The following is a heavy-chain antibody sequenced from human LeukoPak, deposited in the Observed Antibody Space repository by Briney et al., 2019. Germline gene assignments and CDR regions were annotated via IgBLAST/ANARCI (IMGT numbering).Heavy chain of an antibody. CDR3: ARSPRQQWLVYFDY. D-gene: IGHD6-19*01. V-gene: IGHV3-30*04. CDR1: GFTFSSYA. J-gene: IGHJ4*02. Sequence: GGSLRLSCAASGFTFSSYAMHWVRQAPGKGLEWVAVISYDGSNKYYADSVKGRSTISRDNSKNTLYLQMNSLRAEDTAVYYCARSPRQQWLVYFDYWGQGTLVTVSS. CDR2: ISYDGSNK.